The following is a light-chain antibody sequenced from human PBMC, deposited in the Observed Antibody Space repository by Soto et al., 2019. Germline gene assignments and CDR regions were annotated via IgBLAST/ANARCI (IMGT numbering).Light chain of an antibody. Sequence: EKVTITCRASQSISIWLAWYQQKPGKAPKILIYKASSLESGVPSRFSGSGSGILFTLTIGCLQPVGFAHYCCQDFSIYAPTSFGAGTKVDIK. J-gene: IGKJ4*02. CDR2: KAS. CDR3: QDFSIYAPTS. CDR1: QSISIW. V-gene: IGKV1-5*03.